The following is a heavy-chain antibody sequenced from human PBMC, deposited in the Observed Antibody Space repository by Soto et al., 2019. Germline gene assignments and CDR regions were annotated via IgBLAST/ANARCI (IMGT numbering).Heavy chain of an antibody. D-gene: IGHD6-19*01. J-gene: IGHJ4*02. V-gene: IGHV3-23*01. CDR1: GFSFSTYA. CDR2: MSNSGDLR. Sequence: PGGSLRLSCAASGFSFSTYAMGWVRQTPGMGPEWVSVMSNSGDLRYYAGSVKGRFTISRDNSENTLYLQMSSLRAEDTAVYYCAKDAATTSGWYYFDYWGQGTLVTVSS. CDR3: AKDAATTSGWYYFDY.